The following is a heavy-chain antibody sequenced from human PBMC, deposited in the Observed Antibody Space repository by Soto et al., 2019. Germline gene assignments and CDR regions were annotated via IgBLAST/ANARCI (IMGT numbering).Heavy chain of an antibody. V-gene: IGHV4-30-2*01. CDR1: GGSISSGGYS. CDR3: ARGRYCSGGSCYSVSMDV. J-gene: IGHJ6*02. Sequence: PSETLSLTCAVSGGSISSGGYSWSWIRQPPGKGLEWIGYIYHSGSTYYNPSLKSRVTISVDRSKNQFSLKLSSVTAADTAVYYCARGRYCSGGSCYSVSMDVWGQGTTVTVSS. D-gene: IGHD2-15*01. CDR2: IYHSGST.